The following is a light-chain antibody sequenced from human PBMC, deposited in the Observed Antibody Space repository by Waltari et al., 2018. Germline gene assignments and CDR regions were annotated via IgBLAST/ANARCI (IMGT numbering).Light chain of an antibody. Sequence: IQLTQSPSSLSGFVGDTVTITCRASQGISNFISCYQQKPGKAPNLLIYGEYTLQSGVPSRFRGSGSGTDFTLTISSLQPEDFATYYCQQLKNYPLTFGQGTRLEIK. V-gene: IGKV1-9*01. CDR1: QGISNF. CDR3: QQLKNYPLT. J-gene: IGKJ5*01. CDR2: GEY.